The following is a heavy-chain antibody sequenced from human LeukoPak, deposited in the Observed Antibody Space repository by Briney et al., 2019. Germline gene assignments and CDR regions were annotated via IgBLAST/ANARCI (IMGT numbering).Heavy chain of an antibody. J-gene: IGHJ4*02. CDR1: GFTFSSYW. CDR2: IKQDGSEK. V-gene: IGHV3-7*01. CDR3: ARVRRDRLLYFDY. D-gene: IGHD5-12*01. Sequence: GGSLTLSCAASGFTFSSYWMSWVRQAPGKGLERVANIKQDGSEKYYVDSVKGRFTIPRDNAKNSLYLQMNSLRDEDTAVYYCARVRRDRLLYFDYWGQGTLVTVSS.